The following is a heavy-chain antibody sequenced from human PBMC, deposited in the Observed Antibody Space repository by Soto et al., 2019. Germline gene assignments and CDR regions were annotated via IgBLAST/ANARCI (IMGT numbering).Heavy chain of an antibody. Sequence: PGESLKISCKGSGYSFTTYWITWVRQMPGKGLECMGRIDPSDSYTNYSPSFQGHVTISADKSINTAYVQWSSLKASDTAMYFCARQGVDTTPDYWGHGTLVTVSS. CDR3: ARQGVDTTPDY. J-gene: IGHJ4*01. D-gene: IGHD2-15*01. CDR2: IDPSDSYT. CDR1: GYSFTTYW. V-gene: IGHV5-10-1*01.